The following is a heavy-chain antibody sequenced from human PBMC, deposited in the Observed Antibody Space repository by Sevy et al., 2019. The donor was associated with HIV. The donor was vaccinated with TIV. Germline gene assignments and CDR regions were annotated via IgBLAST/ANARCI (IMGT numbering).Heavy chain of an antibody. CDR1: GGSFSGYY. CDR2: INHRGST. V-gene: IGHV4-34*01. Sequence: SETLSLTCAVYGGSFSGYYWSWIRQPPGKGLEWIGEINHRGSTNYNPSLKSRVTISVDTSKNQFSLKLSSVTAADTAVYYCARGKSEGGMYYFDYWGQGTLVTVSS. D-gene: IGHD3-16*01. J-gene: IGHJ4*02. CDR3: ARGKSEGGMYYFDY.